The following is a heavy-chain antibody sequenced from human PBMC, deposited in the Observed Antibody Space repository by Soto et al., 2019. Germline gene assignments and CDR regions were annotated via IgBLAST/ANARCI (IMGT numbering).Heavy chain of an antibody. D-gene: IGHD1-1*01. Sequence: HPVWSLRLSCACSGFTVSNTYMIWVRHAPGKGLEVVSAIKSDGSSTYYAASVKDRFTISRDNSKNTLYLQLNSLRAEDTAVYYCAQLGLMTFSHKHYFNHWGRGTLVTVSS. CDR3: AQLGLMTFSHKHYFNH. V-gene: IGHV3-53*01. CDR1: GFTVSNTY. CDR2: IKSDGSST. J-gene: IGHJ4*02.